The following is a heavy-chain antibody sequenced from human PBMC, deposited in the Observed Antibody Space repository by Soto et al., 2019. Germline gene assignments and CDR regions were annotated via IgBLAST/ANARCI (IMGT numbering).Heavy chain of an antibody. Sequence: QVQLVQSGAEVKKPGASVKVSCKASGYTFTSYAMHWVRQAPGPRLEWMGWINAGNGNTKYSQKFQGRVTITRDTAASTAYMELSSLRSEDTAVYYCASGYSSGTAFDYWGQGTLVTVSS. CDR3: ASGYSSGTAFDY. J-gene: IGHJ4*02. V-gene: IGHV1-3*01. CDR1: GYTFTSYA. D-gene: IGHD6-19*01. CDR2: INAGNGNT.